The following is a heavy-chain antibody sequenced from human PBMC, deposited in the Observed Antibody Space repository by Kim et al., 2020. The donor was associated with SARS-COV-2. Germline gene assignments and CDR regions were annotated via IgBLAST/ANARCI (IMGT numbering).Heavy chain of an antibody. CDR2: TYYRSKWYN. D-gene: IGHD3-3*01. J-gene: IGHJ5*02. CDR1: GDSVSSNSAA. V-gene: IGHV6-1*01. CDR3: ARDRGEERYDFWSGYSSGRWFDP. Sequence: SQTLSLTCAISGDSVSSNSAAWNWIRQSPSRGLEWLGRTYYRSKWYNDYAVSVKSRITINPDTSKNQFSLQLNSVTPEDTAVYYCARDRGEERYDFWSGYSSGRWFDPWGQGTLVTVSS.